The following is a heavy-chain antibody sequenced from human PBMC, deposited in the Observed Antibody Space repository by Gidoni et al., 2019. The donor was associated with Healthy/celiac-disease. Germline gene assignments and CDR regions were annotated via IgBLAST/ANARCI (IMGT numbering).Heavy chain of an antibody. J-gene: IGHJ3*02. CDR3: VKGPGYSSGRGAFDI. V-gene: IGHV3-64D*09. CDR2: ISSNGGST. CDR1: GFTFSSYA. Sequence: EVQLVESGGGLVQPGGSLSLSCSASGFTFSSYAMHGVRQAPGKGLEYVSAISSNGGSTYYADSVKGRFTISRDNSKNTLYLQMSSLRAEDTAVYYCVKGPGYSSGRGAFDIWGQGTMVTVSS. D-gene: IGHD6-19*01.